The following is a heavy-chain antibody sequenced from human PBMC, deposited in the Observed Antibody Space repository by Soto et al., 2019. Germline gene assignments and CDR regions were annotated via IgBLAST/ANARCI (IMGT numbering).Heavy chain of an antibody. CDR3: ARDQREKWFGELDFDY. J-gene: IGHJ4*02. D-gene: IGHD3-10*01. V-gene: IGHV3-33*01. Sequence: QVQLVESGGGVVQPGRSLRLSCKASGFTFSNSGMHWVRQAPGKGLEWVAVIWHDGSHKYYADSVKGRFTISRDNSNNTVCLQMNTLRAEDTAVYYCARDQREKWFGELDFDYWGQGTLVTVSS. CDR2: IWHDGSHK. CDR1: GFTFSNSG.